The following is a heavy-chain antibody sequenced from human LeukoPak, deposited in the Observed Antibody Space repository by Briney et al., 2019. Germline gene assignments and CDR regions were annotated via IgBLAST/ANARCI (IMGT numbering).Heavy chain of an antibody. D-gene: IGHD5-18*01. Sequence: SETLSLTCAVYSGSFSRYYWSWIRQPPGKGLEWIGEINHSGSTNYNPSLKSRVTISADTSKNQFSLRLNSVTAADTAVYYCARGAAGTAMPYFDNWGQGTLVTVSS. V-gene: IGHV4-34*01. CDR1: SGSFSRYY. CDR3: ARGAAGTAMPYFDN. J-gene: IGHJ4*02. CDR2: INHSGST.